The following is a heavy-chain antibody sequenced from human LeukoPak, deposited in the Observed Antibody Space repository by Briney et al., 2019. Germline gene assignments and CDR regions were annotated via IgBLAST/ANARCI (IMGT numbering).Heavy chain of an antibody. V-gene: IGHV3-53*01. Sequence: GGSLRLSCVASGLTVGRHYMTWVRQAPGKGLEWLSVISTGGSTNYADSVKGRFTISRDNSKNILYLQMNSLRAEDTAVYYCARDDYYDSSGLDYWGQGTLVTVSS. CDR2: ISTGGST. J-gene: IGHJ4*02. D-gene: IGHD3-22*01. CDR1: GLTVGRHY. CDR3: ARDDYYDSSGLDY.